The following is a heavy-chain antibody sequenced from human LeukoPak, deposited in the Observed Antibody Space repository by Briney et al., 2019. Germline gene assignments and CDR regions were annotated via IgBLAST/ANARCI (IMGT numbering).Heavy chain of an antibody. CDR3: ALGYCSSTSCYTGPPMDV. CDR1: GFTISSYW. V-gene: IGHV3-7*01. D-gene: IGHD2-2*02. J-gene: IGHJ6*04. Sequence: PGGSLRLSCAASGFTISSYWMTWVRQAPGKGLEWVANIKQDGSEKYYVDSVKGRFTISRDNAKNSLYLQMNSLRAEDTAVYYCALGYCSSTSCYTGPPMDVWGKGTTVTVSS. CDR2: IKQDGSEK.